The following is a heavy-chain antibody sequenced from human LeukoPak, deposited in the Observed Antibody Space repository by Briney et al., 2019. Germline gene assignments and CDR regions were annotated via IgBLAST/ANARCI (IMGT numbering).Heavy chain of an antibody. J-gene: IGHJ3*02. D-gene: IGHD5-24*01. CDR2: ISSSSSYI. CDR1: GFTFSSYS. V-gene: IGHV3-21*01. CDR3: ARDGWRYSRDDAFDI. Sequence: PGGSLRLSCAASGFTFSSYSMNWVRQAPGKGLEWVSSISSSSSYIYHADSVKGRFTISRDNAKNSLYLQMNSLRAEDTAVYYCARDGWRYSRDDAFDIWGQGTMVTVSS.